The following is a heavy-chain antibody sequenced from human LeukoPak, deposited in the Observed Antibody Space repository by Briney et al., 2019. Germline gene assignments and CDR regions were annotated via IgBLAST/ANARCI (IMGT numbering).Heavy chain of an antibody. CDR3: ARGYRAPQTFYSYHYFDY. J-gene: IGHJ4*02. D-gene: IGHD5-18*01. CDR1: GGSFSGYY. CDR2: INHFGST. Sequence: SETLSLTCAVYGGSFSGYYWNWIRQPPGKGLEWIGEINHFGSTNYSPSLKCRVTISGDTSKNQFSLKVNSVTAADTAVYYCARGYRAPQTFYSYHYFDYWAQGTLVTVSS. V-gene: IGHV4-34*01.